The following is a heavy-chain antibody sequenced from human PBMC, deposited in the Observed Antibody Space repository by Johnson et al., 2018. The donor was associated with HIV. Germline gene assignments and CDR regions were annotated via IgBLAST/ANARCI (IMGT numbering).Heavy chain of an antibody. J-gene: IGHJ3*02. CDR3: ARSPEGDAFDI. Sequence: MLLVESGGGLVQPGGSLRLSCAASGFTFSSYEMNWVRQAPGKGLEWVANIKQDGSEKYSVDSVKGRFTISRDNAKNSLYLQMNSLRAEDTAVYYCARSPEGDAFDIWCQGTMVTVSS. V-gene: IGHV3-7*01. CDR2: IKQDGSEK. CDR1: GFTFSSYE.